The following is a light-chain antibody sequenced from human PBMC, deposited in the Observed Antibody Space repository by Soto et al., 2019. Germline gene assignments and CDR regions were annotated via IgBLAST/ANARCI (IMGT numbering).Light chain of an antibody. CDR1: SSDVGGYNY. CDR2: EVN. V-gene: IGLV2-14*01. Sequence: QSVLTQPAAVSGSPGQSITISCTGTSSDVGGYNYVSWYQQYPGKAPKLIIYEVNKRPSGVSNRLSGSKSGNTASLTISGLQADDESDYYCTSYRTSSTLDVFGTGTKVTV. J-gene: IGLJ1*01. CDR3: TSYRTSSTLDV.